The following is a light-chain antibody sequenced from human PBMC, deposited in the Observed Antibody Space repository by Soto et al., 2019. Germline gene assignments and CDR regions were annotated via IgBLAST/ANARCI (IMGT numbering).Light chain of an antibody. CDR3: AAWDDSLNGPV. CDR2: SNN. Sequence: QSVLTQPPSASGTPGQRVTISCSGSSSNIGSNTVNWYQQLPGTAPKLLIYSNNQRPSGVPARFSGSQAGTSASLAISGLQSEDEADYYCAAWDDSLNGPVFGGGTKLTVL. V-gene: IGLV1-44*01. CDR1: SSNIGSNT. J-gene: IGLJ3*02.